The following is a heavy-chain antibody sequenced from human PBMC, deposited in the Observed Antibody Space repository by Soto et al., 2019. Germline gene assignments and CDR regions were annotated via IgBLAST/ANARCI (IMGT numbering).Heavy chain of an antibody. J-gene: IGHJ3*02. CDR2: IYYSGST. CDR1: GGSISSYY. V-gene: IGHV4-59*12. D-gene: IGHD3-3*01. Sequence: SETLSLTCTVSGGSISSYYWSWIRQPPGKGLEWIGYIYYSGSTNYNPSLKSRVTISVDTSKNQFSLKLSSVTAADTAVYYCAREVRVRGFAFDIWGQGTMVTVSS. CDR3: AREVRVRGFAFDI.